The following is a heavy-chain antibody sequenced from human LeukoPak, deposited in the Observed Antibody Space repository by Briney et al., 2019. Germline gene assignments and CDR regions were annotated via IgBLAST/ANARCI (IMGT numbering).Heavy chain of an antibody. Sequence: SETLSLTCTVSGVSISSYYWSWIRQPPGKGLEWIGYIYYSGSTYYNPSLKSRVTTSVDTSKNQFSLKLSSVTAADTAVYYCASSGGRTYANWGQGTLVTVSS. D-gene: IGHD2-2*01. CDR3: ASSGGRTYAN. J-gene: IGHJ4*02. CDR1: GVSISSYY. V-gene: IGHV4-59*12. CDR2: IYYSGST.